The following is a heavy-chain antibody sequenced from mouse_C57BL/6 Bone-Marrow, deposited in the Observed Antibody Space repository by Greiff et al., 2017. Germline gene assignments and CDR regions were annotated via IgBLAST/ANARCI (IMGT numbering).Heavy chain of an antibody. CDR2: INPNNGGT. V-gene: IGHV1-22*01. J-gene: IGHJ4*01. CDR1: GYTFTDYN. Sequence: EVQLQQSGPELVKPGASVKMSCKASGYTFTDYNMHWVKQSPGKSLEWIGYINPNNGGTSDNQKFKGKATLTLNTSSSTAYMELRSLTSEDSAVYYCARKSNPHYYAMDYWGQGTSVTVSS. D-gene: IGHD2-5*01. CDR3: ARKSNPHYYAMDY.